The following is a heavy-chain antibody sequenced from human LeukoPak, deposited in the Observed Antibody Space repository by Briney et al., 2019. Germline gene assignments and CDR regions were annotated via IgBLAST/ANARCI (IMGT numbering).Heavy chain of an antibody. CDR2: ISGSGGST. J-gene: IGHJ4*02. D-gene: IGHD3-10*01. Sequence: GGSLRLSCAASGFTFSSYAMSWVRQAPGKGLEWVSAISGSGGSTYYADSVKGRFTISRDNSKNTLYLQMNSLRAEDTAVYYCAKTIRITMVRGVNHDYWGQGALVTVSS. V-gene: IGHV3-23*01. CDR1: GFTFSSYA. CDR3: AKTIRITMVRGVNHDY.